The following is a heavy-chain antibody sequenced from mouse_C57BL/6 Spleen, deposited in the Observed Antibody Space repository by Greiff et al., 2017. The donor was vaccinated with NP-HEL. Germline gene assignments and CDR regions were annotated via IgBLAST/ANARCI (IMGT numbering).Heavy chain of an antibody. V-gene: IGHV1-64*01. CDR2: IHPNSGST. Sequence: VQLQQPGAELVKPGASVKLSCKASGYTFTSYWMHWVKQRPGQGLEWIGMIHPNSGSTNYNEKFKSKATLTVDKSSSTAYMQLSSLTSEDSAVYYCATIYYYGSSLVDFDVWGTGTTVTVSS. CDR1: GYTFTSYW. D-gene: IGHD1-1*01. CDR3: ATIYYYGSSLVDFDV. J-gene: IGHJ1*03.